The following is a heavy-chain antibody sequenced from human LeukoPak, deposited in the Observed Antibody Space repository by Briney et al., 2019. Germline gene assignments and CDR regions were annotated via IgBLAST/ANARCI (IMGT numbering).Heavy chain of an antibody. CDR2: ISDSGVSI. J-gene: IGHJ4*02. CDR1: GFTFSAYE. D-gene: IGHD5-12*01. CDR3: VRGRHSANNYDGDY. V-gene: IGHV3-48*03. Sequence: PGGSLRLSCATSGFTFSAYEMNWVRQAPGKGLEWISYISDSGVSIHYADSVRGRFSISRDNAKDALLLQMNTLRAEDTAVYYCVRGRHSANNYDGDYWGQGTLVTVSS.